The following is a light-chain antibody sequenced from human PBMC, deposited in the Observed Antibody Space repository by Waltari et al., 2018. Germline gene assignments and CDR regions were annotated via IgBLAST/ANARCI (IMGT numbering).Light chain of an antibody. CDR1: QSLLLLRNSENTY. V-gene: IGKV2-28*01. Sequence: DIVMTQSPLSLPVTPGEPASISCRSRQSLLLLRNSENTYLDWYLQRPGQSPQLLISLGFNRASGVPDRFSGSGSGTDFTLKISKVEAEDVGIYYCMQVLQTPFTFGQGTKLEIQ. CDR2: LGF. J-gene: IGKJ2*01. CDR3: MQVLQTPFT.